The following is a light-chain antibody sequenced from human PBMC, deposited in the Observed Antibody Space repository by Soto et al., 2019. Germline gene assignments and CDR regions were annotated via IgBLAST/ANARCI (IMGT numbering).Light chain of an antibody. CDR3: RQATHWPPYS. Sequence: VVLTQSPLSLPVTLGQPASISCRSSQSLVYRDGNTYLNWFQQRPGKSPRRLIYKVSDRDSGVPDRFSGSGSGTNFTLKLSRVEAEDVRVYYCRQATHWPPYSFGQGPKLEIK. J-gene: IGKJ2*03. CDR2: KVS. V-gene: IGKV2-30*01. CDR1: QSLVYRDGNTY.